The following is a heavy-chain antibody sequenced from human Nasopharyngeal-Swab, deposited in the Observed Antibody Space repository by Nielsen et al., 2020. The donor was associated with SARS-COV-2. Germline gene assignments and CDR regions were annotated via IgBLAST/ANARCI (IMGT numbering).Heavy chain of an antibody. V-gene: IGHV1-24*01. CDR3: ATDRVRFLDFGYYYYGMGV. CDR2: FDPEDGET. J-gene: IGHJ6*02. D-gene: IGHD3-3*01. Sequence: ASVKVSCKVSGYTLTELSMHWVRQAPGKGLEWMGGFDPEDGETIYAQKFQGRVTMTEGTSTDTAYMELSSLRSEDTAVYYCATDRVRFLDFGYYYYGMGVWGQGTTVTVSS. CDR1: GYTLTELS.